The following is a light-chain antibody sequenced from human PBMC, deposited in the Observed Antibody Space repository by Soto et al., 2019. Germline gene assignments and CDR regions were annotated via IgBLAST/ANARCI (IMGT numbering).Light chain of an antibody. J-gene: IGKJ4*01. V-gene: IGKV1-5*03. Sequence: DVQMSQSPSTLSASVAYRVTITCLASQSISSRLAWYQQKPGKAPKHLIYEASSLESGVPSRFSGSGSGAEFTLTISSLQPDDFATYYCLQYNSYPFTFGGGTKVDIK. CDR2: EAS. CDR1: QSISSR. CDR3: LQYNSYPFT.